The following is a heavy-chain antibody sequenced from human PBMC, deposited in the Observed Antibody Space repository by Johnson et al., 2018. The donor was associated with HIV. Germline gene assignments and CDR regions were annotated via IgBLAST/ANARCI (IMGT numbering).Heavy chain of an antibody. J-gene: IGHJ3*02. D-gene: IGHD3-3*01. CDR3: ARGGVIHDAFDI. V-gene: IGHV3-66*03. CDR1: GFTVRSNY. CDR2: IYSGGDT. Sequence: VQLVESGGGLIQPGGSLRLSCEASGFTVRSNYISWVRQAPGKGLEWVSVIYSGGDTYYADSMTRRFTISRDNSKNTLYLQMNSLRAEDTAVYYCARGGVIHDAFDIWGQGTMVTLSS.